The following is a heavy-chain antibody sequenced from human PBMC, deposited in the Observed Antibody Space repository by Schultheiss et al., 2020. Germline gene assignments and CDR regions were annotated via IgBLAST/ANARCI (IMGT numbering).Heavy chain of an antibody. J-gene: IGHJ3*02. V-gene: IGHV3-11*06. CDR3: ARVQSYYDSSGSLNDAFDI. CDR2: ISSSSSYT. CDR1: GFTFSDYY. Sequence: GGSLRLSCAASGFTFSDYYMSWIRQAPGKGLEWVSYISSSSSYTNYADSVKGRFTISRDNAKNSLYLQMNSLRAEDTAVYYCARVQSYYDSSGSLNDAFDIWGQGTMVTVSS. D-gene: IGHD3-22*01.